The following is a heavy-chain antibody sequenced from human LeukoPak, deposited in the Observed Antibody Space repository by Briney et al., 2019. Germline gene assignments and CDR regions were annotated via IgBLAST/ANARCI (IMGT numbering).Heavy chain of an antibody. Sequence: GGSLRLSCAASGFTFSSYSMNWVRQAPGKAMEWVSSITSSATYIFYADSVKGRFTISRDNAKNSLYLQMDSLGPEDTAVYYCARDPYSGNYGNDYYYYMDVWGKGTTVTISS. CDR2: ITSSATYI. CDR3: ARDPYSGNYGNDYYYYMDV. CDR1: GFTFSSYS. V-gene: IGHV3-21*01. D-gene: IGHD1-26*01. J-gene: IGHJ6*03.